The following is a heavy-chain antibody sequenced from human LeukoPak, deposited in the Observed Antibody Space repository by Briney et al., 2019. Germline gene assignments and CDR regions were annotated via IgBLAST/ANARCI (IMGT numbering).Heavy chain of an antibody. Sequence: GASMKVSCKASGFTFTSSAMQWVRQARGQRLEWIGWIVVGSGNTNYAQKFQERVTITRDMSTSTAYMELSSLRSEDTAVYYCAALSSIAAAGAFDYWGQGTLVTVSS. CDR3: AALSSIAAAGAFDY. D-gene: IGHD6-13*01. V-gene: IGHV1-58*02. CDR1: GFTFTSSA. J-gene: IGHJ4*02. CDR2: IVVGSGNT.